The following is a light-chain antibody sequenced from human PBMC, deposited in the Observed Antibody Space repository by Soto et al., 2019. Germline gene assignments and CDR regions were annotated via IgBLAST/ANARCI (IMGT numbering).Light chain of an antibody. J-gene: IGKJ2*01. CDR1: QSLLHSNGYNY. CDR3: MQALQTPYT. CDR2: LGS. V-gene: IGKV2-28*01. Sequence: DIVMTQSPLSLPVTPGEPASISCRSSQSLLHSNGYNYLDWYLQKSGQSPQLLIYLGSNRASGVPDRFSGSGPGTDFTLKISRVEAEDVGVYYCMQALQTPYTFGQGTKVDIK.